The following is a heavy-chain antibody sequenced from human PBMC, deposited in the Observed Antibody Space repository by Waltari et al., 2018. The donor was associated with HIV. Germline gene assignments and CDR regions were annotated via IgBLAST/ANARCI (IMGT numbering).Heavy chain of an antibody. CDR3: ARIRGFEWELLIDY. V-gene: IGHV3-66*02. J-gene: IGHJ4*02. D-gene: IGHD1-26*01. Sequence: EVQLVESGGGLVQPGGSLRLSCAASGFTVSRNYMSWVRPAPGKGLEWVSVIYSGGSTYYADSVKGRFTISRDNSKNTLYLQMNSLRAEDTAVYYCARIRGFEWELLIDYWGQGTLVTVSS. CDR1: GFTVSRNY. CDR2: IYSGGST.